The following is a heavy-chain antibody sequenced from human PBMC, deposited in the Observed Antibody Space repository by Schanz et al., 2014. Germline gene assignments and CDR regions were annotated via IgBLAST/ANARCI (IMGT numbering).Heavy chain of an antibody. J-gene: IGHJ4*02. CDR3: AKPPPGYLITWYTYYFVS. Sequence: EVQLVESGGGVVQPGRSLRLSCAASGFTFSSYAMSWVRQTPGKGLECVSVLYTGGSTFYAESVRGRFIISRDNSRNTLYLQMDGLRAEDTAVYYCAKPPPGYLITWYTYYFVSWGQGTLVTVSS. CDR2: LYTGGST. V-gene: IGHV3-23*03. D-gene: IGHD1-1*01. CDR1: GFTFSSYA.